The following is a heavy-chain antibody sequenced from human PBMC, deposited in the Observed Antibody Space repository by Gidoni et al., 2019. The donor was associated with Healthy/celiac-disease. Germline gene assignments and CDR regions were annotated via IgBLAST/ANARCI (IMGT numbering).Heavy chain of an antibody. D-gene: IGHD4-17*01. CDR2: IWYDGSNK. Sequence: QVQLVESGGGVVQPGRSLRLSCAASGFTFSSYGMHWVRQAPGKGLEWVAVIWYDGSNKYYADSVKGRFTISRDNSKNTLYLQMNSLRAEDTAVYYCARHDYGDDAFDIWGQGTMVTVSS. J-gene: IGHJ3*02. CDR3: ARHDYGDDAFDI. CDR1: GFTFSSYG. V-gene: IGHV3-33*01.